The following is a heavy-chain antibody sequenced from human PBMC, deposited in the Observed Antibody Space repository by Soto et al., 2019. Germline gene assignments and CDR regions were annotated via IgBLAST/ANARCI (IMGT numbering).Heavy chain of an antibody. CDR2: IYYSGST. J-gene: IGHJ5*02. CDR1: GGSISSYY. Sequence: SETLSLTCTVSGGSISSYYWSWIRQPPGKGPEWIGYIYYSGSTNYNPSLKSRVTISVDTSKNQFSLKLSSVTAADTAVYYCARELCYGCSCYSRWFDPWGQGTLVTVSS. V-gene: IGHV4-59*01. D-gene: IGHD2-15*01. CDR3: ARELCYGCSCYSRWFDP.